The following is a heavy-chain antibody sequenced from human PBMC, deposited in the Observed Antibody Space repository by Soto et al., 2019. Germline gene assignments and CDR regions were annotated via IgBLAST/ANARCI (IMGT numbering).Heavy chain of an antibody. V-gene: IGHV3-30-3*01. J-gene: IGHJ4*02. CDR1: GFTFSSYA. CDR3: ARVNYYDRRGYYEGLVGPYFDY. D-gene: IGHD3-22*01. CDR2: ISYDGSNK. Sequence: GGSLRLSCAASGFTFSSYAMHWFRQAPGKGLEWVAVISYDGSNKYYADSVKGRFTISRDNSKNTLYLQMNSLRAEDTAVYYCARVNYYDRRGYYEGLVGPYFDYSGKGNLVAVYS.